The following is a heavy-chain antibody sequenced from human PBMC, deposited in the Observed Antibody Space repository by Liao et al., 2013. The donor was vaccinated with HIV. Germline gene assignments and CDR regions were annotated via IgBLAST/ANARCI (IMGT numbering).Heavy chain of an antibody. Sequence: QVQLQESGPGLVKPSQTLSLTCTVSGGSISSGTYYWSWIRQPAGKGLEWIGRIYTSGSTNYNPSLKSRLTISIDMSKNQFSLKLRSVTAADTALYYCARFRTDYPNYLDPWGQGALVTVSS. J-gene: IGHJ5*02. CDR3: ARFRTDYPNYLDP. CDR1: GGSISSGTYY. CDR2: IYTSGST. V-gene: IGHV4-61*02. D-gene: IGHD2/OR15-2a*01.